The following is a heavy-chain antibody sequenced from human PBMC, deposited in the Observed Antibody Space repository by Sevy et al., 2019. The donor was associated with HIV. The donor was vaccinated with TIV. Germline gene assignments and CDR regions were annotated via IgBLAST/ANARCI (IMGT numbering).Heavy chain of an antibody. J-gene: IGHJ5*02. D-gene: IGHD1-26*01. CDR2: IYPGDSDT. CDR3: ARQGGGSYLHRAVDT. Sequence: GESLKISCKASGYSFSNYWIGWVRQVPGKGLEWMGIIYPGDSDTRYSPSFEGQVTISADYSINTAYLQWAGLKESDTAIYYCARQGGGSYLHRAVDTWGQRTLVTVSS. CDR1: GYSFSNYW. V-gene: IGHV5-51*01.